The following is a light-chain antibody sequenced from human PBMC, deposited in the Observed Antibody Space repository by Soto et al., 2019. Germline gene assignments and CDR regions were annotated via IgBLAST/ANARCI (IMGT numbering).Light chain of an antibody. CDR3: SSYTTTTLDV. Sequence: QSALTQPASVSGSPGQSITISCTGTSSDIGRYNYVSWYQQHPGKAPKLMIYDVTNRPSGVSNRFSGSKSGNTASLTISGLQAEDEADYYCSSYTTTTLDVFGTGTKVTVL. V-gene: IGLV2-14*01. CDR2: DVT. CDR1: SSDIGRYNY. J-gene: IGLJ1*01.